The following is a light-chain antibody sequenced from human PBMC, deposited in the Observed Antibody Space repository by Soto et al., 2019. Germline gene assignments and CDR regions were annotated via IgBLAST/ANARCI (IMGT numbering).Light chain of an antibody. CDR2: DAS. V-gene: IGKV3-11*01. CDR3: QQRSNWPPWT. Sequence: EIVLTQSPATLSLSPGERATLSCRASQSVSSYLAWYQQKPGQAPRLLIYDASNRATGIPARFSGSGCGTDFTPTISSIEPEDFAVDYCQQRSNWPPWTFGQGTKVEIK. J-gene: IGKJ1*01. CDR1: QSVSSY.